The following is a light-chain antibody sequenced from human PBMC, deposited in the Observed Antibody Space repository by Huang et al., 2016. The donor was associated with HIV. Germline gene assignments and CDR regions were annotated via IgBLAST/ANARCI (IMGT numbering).Light chain of an antibody. CDR2: GTS. CDR3: HQYGSSMAT. Sequence: ILTQSPGSLSLSTGDRVTLSCRASQSVDSGYVAWYHQKPGQSPRLIVYGTSSRASGSPSRFSGSGSGRDFSLTISGLESEDFGVYYCHQYGSSMATFGQGTKVDI. J-gene: IGKJ2*01. V-gene: IGKV3-20*01. CDR1: QSVDSGY.